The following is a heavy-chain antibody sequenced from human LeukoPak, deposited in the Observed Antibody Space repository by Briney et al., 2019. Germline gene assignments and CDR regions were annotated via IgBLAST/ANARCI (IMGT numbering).Heavy chain of an antibody. Sequence: PGGSLRLSCAASGFTFSSYAMSWVRQAPGKGLEWVSAISGSGGSTYYADSVKGWFTISRDNSKNTLYLQMNSLRAEDTAVYYCAKDPRGGYYYDSSAYDYWGQGTLVTVSS. CDR1: GFTFSSYA. CDR3: AKDPRGGYYYDSSAYDY. D-gene: IGHD3-22*01. CDR2: ISGSGGST. J-gene: IGHJ4*02. V-gene: IGHV3-23*01.